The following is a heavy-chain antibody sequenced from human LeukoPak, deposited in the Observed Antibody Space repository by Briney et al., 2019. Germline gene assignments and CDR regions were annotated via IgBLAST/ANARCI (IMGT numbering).Heavy chain of an antibody. CDR3: AREMVRGVIGGYFDY. D-gene: IGHD3-10*01. CDR2: MNPNSGNT. J-gene: IGHJ4*02. Sequence: ASVKVSCKASGYTFTSYDSNWVRQATGQGLEWMGWMNPNSGNTGYAQKFQGSVTMTRNTPISTAYMELSSLRSEDTGVYYCAREMVRGVIGGYFDYWGQGTLVTVSS. CDR1: GYTFTSYD. V-gene: IGHV1-8*01.